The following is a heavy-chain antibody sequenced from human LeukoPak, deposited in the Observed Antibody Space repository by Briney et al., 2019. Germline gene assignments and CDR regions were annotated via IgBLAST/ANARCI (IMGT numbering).Heavy chain of an antibody. J-gene: IGHJ4*02. V-gene: IGHV3-66*01. CDR1: GFTVRNNY. CDR2: IYSGCTT. Sequence: PGGSLRLSCAASGFTVRNNYMNWVRQAPGKGLEWVSLIYSGCTTDYADSVRGRFTISRDNFENTLYLQMNSLRVEDTAIYYCARDPPAVASNTYGWGQGTLVTVSS. D-gene: IGHD6-13*01. CDR3: ARDPPAVASNTYG.